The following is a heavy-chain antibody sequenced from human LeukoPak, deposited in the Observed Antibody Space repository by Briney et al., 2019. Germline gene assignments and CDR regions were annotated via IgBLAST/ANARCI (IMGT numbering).Heavy chain of an antibody. CDR3: ASLLFSSSWSHYYYYYMDV. J-gene: IGHJ6*03. D-gene: IGHD6-13*01. CDR1: GFTFSSFA. CDR2: ISYDGSNK. Sequence: GRSLRLSCAASGFTFSSFAMHWVRQAPGKGLEWVAVISYDGSNKYYADSVKGRFTISRDNSKNTLYLQMNSLRAEDTAVYYCASLLFSSSWSHYYYYYMDVWGKGTTATVSS. V-gene: IGHV3-30*04.